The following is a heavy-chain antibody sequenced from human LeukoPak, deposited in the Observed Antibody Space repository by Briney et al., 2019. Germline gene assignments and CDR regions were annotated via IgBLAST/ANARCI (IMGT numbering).Heavy chain of an antibody. CDR3: TTNGWYCLDH. CDR1: GGSISCDNW. D-gene: IGHD6-19*01. Sequence: KPSETLSLTCAVSGGSISCDNWWSWVRQPPGKRLEWIGEIHHRGGTNYNPSLQSRVTISVDKSNNHFSLRLTSVTAADTAVYYCTTNGWYCLDHWGQGALVTVSS. V-gene: IGHV4-4*02. J-gene: IGHJ1*01. CDR2: IHHRGGT.